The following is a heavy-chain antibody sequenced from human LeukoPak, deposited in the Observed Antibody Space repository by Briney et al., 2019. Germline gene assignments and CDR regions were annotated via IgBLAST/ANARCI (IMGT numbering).Heavy chain of an antibody. J-gene: IGHJ4*02. Sequence: GRSLRLSCAASGFTFDDYAMHWVRQAPGKGLEWVAFIRHDGTNDHYADSVQGRFTISRDNSKTTLYLEMNSLRAEDTAVYYCANLDWDTGFDYWGQGTLVTVSS. CDR1: GFTFDDYA. V-gene: IGHV3-30*02. CDR2: IRHDGTND. D-gene: IGHD3-9*01. CDR3: ANLDWDTGFDY.